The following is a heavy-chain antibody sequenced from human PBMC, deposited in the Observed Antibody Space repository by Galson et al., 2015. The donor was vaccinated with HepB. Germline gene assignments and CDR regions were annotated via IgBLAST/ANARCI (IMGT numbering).Heavy chain of an antibody. CDR3: ARGLANPTGSFHFDY. CDR1: GSTVDGNY. D-gene: IGHD1-14*01. Sequence: SLRLSCAVSGSTVDGNYMNWVRQAPGKGLEWVSAIFIGGDTYFADSVRGRFTISRDISKNTVSLQMNSLRAEDTAAYYCARGLANPTGSFHFDYWGPGTLVTVSS. V-gene: IGHV3-53*01. CDR2: IFIGGDT. J-gene: IGHJ4*02.